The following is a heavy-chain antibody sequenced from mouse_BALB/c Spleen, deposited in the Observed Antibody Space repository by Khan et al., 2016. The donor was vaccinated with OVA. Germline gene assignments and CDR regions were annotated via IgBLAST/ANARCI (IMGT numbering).Heavy chain of an antibody. Sequence: VQLVESGPGLVQPSQSLSITCTVSGFSLSTYGVHWVRQSPGKGLEWLGVIWSGGTTDYNAPFMSRLNITKDNSQTHVFFRLDSLQPYDTAIYYCARNSYMYDFTYWGQGTLVTVSA. D-gene: IGHD2-14*01. CDR2: IWSGGTT. CDR3: ARNSYMYDFTY. J-gene: IGHJ3*01. CDR1: GFSLSTYG. V-gene: IGHV2-2*01.